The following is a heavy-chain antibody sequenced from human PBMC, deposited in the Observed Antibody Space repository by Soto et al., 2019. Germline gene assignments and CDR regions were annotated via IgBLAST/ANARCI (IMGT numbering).Heavy chain of an antibody. V-gene: IGHV3-33*01. Sequence: QVQLVESGGGVVQPGRSLRLSCAASGFTFSSYGMHWVRQAPGKGLEWVAVIWYDGSNKYYADSVKGRFTISRDNSKNTLYLQMNSLRAEDTAVYYCASTGPQYSYANDAFDLWGQGTMVTVSS. CDR1: GFTFSSYG. D-gene: IGHD5-18*01. J-gene: IGHJ3*01. CDR2: IWYDGSNK. CDR3: ASTGPQYSYANDAFDL.